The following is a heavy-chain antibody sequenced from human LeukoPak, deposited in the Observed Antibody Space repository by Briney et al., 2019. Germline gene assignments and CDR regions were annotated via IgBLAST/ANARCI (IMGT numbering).Heavy chain of an antibody. CDR1: GFTFSSYG. CDR2: IRYDGSNK. CDR3: ARDEIPYYDFWSGYYSAPRPGY. V-gene: IGHV3-30*02. J-gene: IGHJ4*02. D-gene: IGHD3-3*01. Sequence: GGSLRLSCAASGFTFSSYGMHWVRQAPGKGLEWVAFIRYDGSNKYYADSVKGRFTISRDNSKNTLYLQMNSLRAEDTAVYYCARDEIPYYDFWSGYYSAPRPGYWGQGTLVTVSS.